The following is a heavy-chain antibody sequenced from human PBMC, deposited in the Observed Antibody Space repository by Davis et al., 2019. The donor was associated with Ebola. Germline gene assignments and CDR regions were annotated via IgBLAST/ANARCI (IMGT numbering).Heavy chain of an antibody. D-gene: IGHD4-17*01. Sequence: SETLSLTCTVSGGSVYTGNYFWSWIRQPPGKGLEWIGYIYYSGITSYNPSLKSRVAISLQTSKNQFSLRLSSVTAADTAVYYCARGNSDYGEFDYWGQGTLVAVSS. CDR2: IYYSGIT. J-gene: IGHJ4*02. CDR1: GGSVYTGNYF. V-gene: IGHV4-61*01. CDR3: ARGNSDYGEFDY.